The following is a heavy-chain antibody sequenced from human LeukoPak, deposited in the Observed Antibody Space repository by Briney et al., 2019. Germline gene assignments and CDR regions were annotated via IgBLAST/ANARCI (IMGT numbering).Heavy chain of an antibody. CDR2: ISGSGGST. D-gene: IGHD2-2*01. Sequence: GGSLRLSCAASGFTFSSYAMSWVRQAPGKGLEWVSAISGSGGSTYYADSVKGRFTISRDNSKNTLYLQMNSLRAEDTAVYYCARDGYCSSTSCYDHYYYGMDVWGQGTTVTVSS. CDR1: GFTFSSYA. CDR3: ARDGYCSSTSCYDHYYYGMDV. J-gene: IGHJ6*02. V-gene: IGHV3-23*01.